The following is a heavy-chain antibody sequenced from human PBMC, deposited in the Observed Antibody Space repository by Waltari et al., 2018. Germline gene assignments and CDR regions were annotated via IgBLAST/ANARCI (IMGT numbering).Heavy chain of an antibody. Sequence: QVQLQESGPGLVKPSETLTLTCTVSGGSMSDTYWNWIRQPAGKGLEWIGRVFTSGRTHYNPSLQSRVTMSADTSKNQFSLRLTSVTAADTAVYFCARAQERRDALDFWSQGTLVTVSS. CDR1: GGSMSDTY. J-gene: IGHJ3*01. CDR2: VFTSGRT. V-gene: IGHV4-4*07. D-gene: IGHD1-1*01. CDR3: ARAQERRDALDF.